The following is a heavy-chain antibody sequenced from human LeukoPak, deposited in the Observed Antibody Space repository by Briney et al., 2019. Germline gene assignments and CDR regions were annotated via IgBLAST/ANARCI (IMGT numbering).Heavy chain of an antibody. Sequence: GGSLRLSCAASGFTFSSYAMSWVRQAPGKGLEWVAVISYDGSSKYYADSVKGRFTISRDNSKYTLYLQMNSLRVEDTAVYYCARDPHKGLFGLDVWGQGTTVTVSS. D-gene: IGHD3/OR15-3a*01. CDR2: ISYDGSSK. CDR3: ARDPHKGLFGLDV. V-gene: IGHV3-30-3*01. J-gene: IGHJ6*02. CDR1: GFTFSSYA.